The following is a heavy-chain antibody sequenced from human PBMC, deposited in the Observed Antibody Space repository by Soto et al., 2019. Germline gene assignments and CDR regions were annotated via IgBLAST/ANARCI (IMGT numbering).Heavy chain of an antibody. CDR1: RGSISSSGFY. Sequence: SETLSLTCAVSRGSISSSGFYWGWIRQPPGKGLEWIGSINYRGSTYNNPSLKGRLTMSVDTSKNQFSLKLTSVTAADTAVYYCARELRSGYDRRFDYWGQGTLVTVSS. J-gene: IGHJ4*02. V-gene: IGHV4-39*02. CDR3: ARELRSGYDRRFDY. D-gene: IGHD5-12*01. CDR2: INYRGST.